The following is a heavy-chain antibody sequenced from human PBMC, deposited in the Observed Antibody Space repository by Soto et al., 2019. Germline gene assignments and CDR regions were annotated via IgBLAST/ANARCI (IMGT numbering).Heavy chain of an antibody. CDR1: GYIYIRYG. V-gene: IGHV1-18*01. D-gene: IGHD2-15*01. CDR3: ARDLDCSGGTCYSNWLDP. CDR2: VSPDNNKT. J-gene: IGHJ5*02. Sequence: QVQLVQSGAEVKKNGASVKVSCKASGYIYIRYGINWVRQAPGQGLEWMGWVSPDNNKTNYVQKFLGRVTMTTDTSTSTAYMELRSLRSDDTAVYYCARDLDCSGGTCYSNWLDPWGQGTLVTVSS.